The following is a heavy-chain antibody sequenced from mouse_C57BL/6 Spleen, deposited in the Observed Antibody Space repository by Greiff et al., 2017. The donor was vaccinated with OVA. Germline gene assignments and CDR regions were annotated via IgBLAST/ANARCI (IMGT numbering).Heavy chain of an antibody. CDR1: GYTFTSYW. CDR3: ARGGYGNYCWYFDV. V-gene: IGHV1-64*01. J-gene: IGHJ1*03. D-gene: IGHD2-1*01. CDR2: IHPNSGST. Sequence: QVQLQQPGAELVKPGASVKLSCKASGYTFTSYWMHWVKQRPGQGLEWIGMIHPNSGSTNYNEKFKSKATLTVDKSSSTAYMQLSSLTSEDSAVYYCARGGYGNYCWYFDVWGTGTTVTVSS.